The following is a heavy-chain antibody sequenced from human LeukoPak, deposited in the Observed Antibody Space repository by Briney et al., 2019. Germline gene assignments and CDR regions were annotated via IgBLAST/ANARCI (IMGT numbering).Heavy chain of an antibody. V-gene: IGHV1-2*02. CDR1: GYTFTGYY. CDR3: ARDAVRSDAPPSNWFDP. Sequence: ASVKVSCKASGYTFTGYYMHWVRQAPGQGLEWMGWINPNSGGTNYAQKFQGRVTMTRDTSISTAYMGLSRLRSDDTAVYYCARDAVRSDAPPSNWFDPWGQGTLVTVSS. D-gene: IGHD4-17*01. J-gene: IGHJ5*02. CDR2: INPNSGGT.